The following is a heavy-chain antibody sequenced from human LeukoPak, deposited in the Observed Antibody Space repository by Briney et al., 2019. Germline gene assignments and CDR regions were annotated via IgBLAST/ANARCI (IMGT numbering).Heavy chain of an antibody. Sequence: GGSLRLSCAASGFPFSNYAMSWGRQAPGKGLDWVSAISGSGGSTYYADSVKGRFTISRDNAKNSLYLQMNSLRAEDTAVYYCAELGITMIGGVWGKGTTVTISS. CDR1: GFPFSNYA. CDR2: ISGSGGST. V-gene: IGHV3-23*01. J-gene: IGHJ6*04. D-gene: IGHD3-10*02. CDR3: AELGITMIGGV.